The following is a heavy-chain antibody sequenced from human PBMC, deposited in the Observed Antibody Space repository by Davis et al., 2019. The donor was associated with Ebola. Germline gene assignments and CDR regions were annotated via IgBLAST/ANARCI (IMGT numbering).Heavy chain of an antibody. CDR3: ARRSGSYHLDAFDI. D-gene: IGHD1-26*01. CDR2: INHSGST. J-gene: IGHJ3*02. V-gene: IGHV4-34*01. Sequence: MPSETLSLTCAVYGGSFSGYYWSWIRQPPGKGLEWIGEINHSGSTNYNPSLKSRVTISVDKSKNQFSLKLTSVTAADTAVYYCARRSGSYHLDAFDIWGQGTMVTVSS. CDR1: GGSFSGYY.